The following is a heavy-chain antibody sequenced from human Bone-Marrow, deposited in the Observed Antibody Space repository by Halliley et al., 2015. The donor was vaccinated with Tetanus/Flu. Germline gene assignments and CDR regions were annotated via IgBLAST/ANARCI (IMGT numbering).Heavy chain of an antibody. CDR2: ISASGGLT. D-gene: IGHD3-10*01. Sequence: SLRLSCAASGFTFTSCGMSWVRQTPGKGLEWVSSISASGGLTYYADSVKGRFTVSRDNSRNTLYLQMDSLRAEDAAVYYCAKIGIRAPWFFAYGGQGPLVTVSS. CDR3: AKIGIRAPWFFAY. CDR1: GFTFTSCG. V-gene: IGHV3-23*01. J-gene: IGHJ4*02.